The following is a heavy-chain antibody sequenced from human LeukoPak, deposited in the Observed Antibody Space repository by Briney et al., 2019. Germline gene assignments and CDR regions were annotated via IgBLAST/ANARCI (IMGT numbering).Heavy chain of an antibody. CDR2: ISGSGGST. D-gene: IGHD3-10*01. V-gene: IGHV3-23*01. Sequence: LTGGSLRISCAASGFTLSNYGMNWVRQAPGKGLEWVSGISGSGGSTYYADSVKGRFTISRDNSKNTLYLQMNSLRAEDTAVYYCAKRGVIIRGLLVIGIHSDAYYFDSWGRGTLVTVSS. CDR3: AKRGVIIRGLLVIGIHSDAYYFDS. CDR1: GFTLSNYG. J-gene: IGHJ4*02.